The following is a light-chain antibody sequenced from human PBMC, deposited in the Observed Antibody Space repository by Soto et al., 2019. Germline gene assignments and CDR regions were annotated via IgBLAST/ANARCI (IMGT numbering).Light chain of an antibody. Sequence: QSPPTHLPSASGSPGHSGSITRPGTGSGVGGYNYVSWYQQNPDKASKLMIHEVSKQPSRDPDCFYVSSPSNTASLVVSGLQAEDEADYYFSSSAVSNEGVFGTGTKVTVL. CDR2: EVS. J-gene: IGLJ1*01. CDR3: SSSAVSNEGV. CDR1: GSGVGGYNY. V-gene: IGLV2-8*01.